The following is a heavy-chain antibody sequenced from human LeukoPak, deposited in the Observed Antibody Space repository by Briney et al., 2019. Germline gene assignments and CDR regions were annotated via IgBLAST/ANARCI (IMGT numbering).Heavy chain of an antibody. D-gene: IGHD4-11*01. Sequence: SETLSLTCAVSGYSISSGYYWGWIRRPPGKGLEWIGSVFHTGSTYYIPSLKSRVTISVDTSKNQFSLEVSSVTAADTAVYYCARGISTTGHDYWGPGTLVTVSS. CDR1: GYSISSGYY. CDR2: VFHTGST. V-gene: IGHV4-38-2*01. CDR3: ARGISTTGHDY. J-gene: IGHJ4*02.